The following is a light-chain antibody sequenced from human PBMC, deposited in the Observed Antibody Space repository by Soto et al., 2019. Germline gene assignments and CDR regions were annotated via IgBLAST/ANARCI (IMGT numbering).Light chain of an antibody. CDR2: GAS. J-gene: IGKJ1*01. V-gene: IGKV3-20*01. CDR1: QSVCSSF. Sequence: EIVLTQSPGTLSLSLGERATLSCRASQSVCSSFLAWYQQKPGQAPRLLIYGASSRATGIPDRFSGSGSETVFTLTISRLEPEDFAVYYCQQYGSSAWTCGQGTKVEIK. CDR3: QQYGSSAWT.